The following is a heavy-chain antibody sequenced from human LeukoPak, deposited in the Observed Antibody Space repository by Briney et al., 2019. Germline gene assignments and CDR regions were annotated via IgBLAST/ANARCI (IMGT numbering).Heavy chain of an antibody. V-gene: IGHV1-18*01. CDR3: ARVFTIFGVVSTPDY. CDR1: GYTFTSYG. CDR2: ISAYNGNT. D-gene: IGHD3-3*01. J-gene: IGHJ4*02. Sequence: ASVKVSCKASGYTFTSYGISGVRQAPGQGLEWVGWISAYNGNTNYGQKLQGRVTMTTDTSTSTAYMELRSLRSDDTAVYYCARVFTIFGVVSTPDYWGQGTLVTVSS.